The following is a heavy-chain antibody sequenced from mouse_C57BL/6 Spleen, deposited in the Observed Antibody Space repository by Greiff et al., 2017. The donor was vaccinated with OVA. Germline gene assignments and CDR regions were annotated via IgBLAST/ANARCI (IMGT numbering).Heavy chain of an antibody. CDR2: INPNYGTT. CDR1: GYSFTDYN. V-gene: IGHV1-39*01. D-gene: IGHD1-1*01. CDR3: ARNYYGSSYGYFDV. J-gene: IGHJ1*03. Sequence: VQLKQSGPELVKPGASVKISCKASGYSFTDYNMNWVKQSNGKSLEWIGVINPNYGTTSYNQKFKGKATLTVDQSSSTAYMQLNSLTSEDSAVYYCARNYYGSSYGYFDVWGTGTTVTVSS.